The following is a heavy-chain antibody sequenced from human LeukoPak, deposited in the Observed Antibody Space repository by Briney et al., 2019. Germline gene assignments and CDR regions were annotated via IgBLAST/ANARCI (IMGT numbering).Heavy chain of an antibody. CDR3: ARQGRAAIEGFDY. Sequence: GESLQISGKGSGYPFTSYWIGWGRQMPGKGLEWMGMIYPGDSDTRYSPSFQGQVTISADKSISTAYLQWSSLKASDTAMYYCARQGRAAIEGFDYWGQGTLVTVSS. CDR1: GYPFTSYW. J-gene: IGHJ4*02. CDR2: IYPGDSDT. V-gene: IGHV5-51*01. D-gene: IGHD2-2*02.